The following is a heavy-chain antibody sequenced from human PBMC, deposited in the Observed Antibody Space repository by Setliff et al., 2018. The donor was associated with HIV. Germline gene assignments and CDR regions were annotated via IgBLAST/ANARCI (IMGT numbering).Heavy chain of an antibody. J-gene: IGHJ5*02. V-gene: IGHV3-15*01. CDR1: EFTFANAW. CDR2: IKSEIDGGTT. Sequence: GSLRLSCVTSEFTFANAWMSWVRQAPEKGPEWVARIKSEIDGGTTAYTTPVKGRFIISRDDSRRTLYLTMNRLKTEDTAVYYCTTDNYLRSEFAHWGQGTRVTVSS. CDR3: TTDNYLRSEFAH. D-gene: IGHD4-4*01.